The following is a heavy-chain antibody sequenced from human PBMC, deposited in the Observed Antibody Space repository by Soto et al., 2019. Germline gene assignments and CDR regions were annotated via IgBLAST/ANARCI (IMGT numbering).Heavy chain of an antibody. CDR3: AHKGPEDLPLDY. Sequence: QITLKESGPTLVRPTQTLTLTCAFSGFSLSTSGVGVGWIRQPPGKALEWLAVIYWDDSKHYSPSLRSRLTITKDTSKDQFVLTRTNMDPMDTGTYYGAHKGPEDLPLDYCGQGTLVTVSS. V-gene: IGHV2-5*02. CDR1: GFSLSTSGVG. J-gene: IGHJ4*02. CDR2: IYWDDSK.